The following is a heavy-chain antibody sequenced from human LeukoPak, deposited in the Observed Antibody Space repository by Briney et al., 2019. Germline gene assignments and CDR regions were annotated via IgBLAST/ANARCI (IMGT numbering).Heavy chain of an antibody. Sequence: KPSETLSLTCTVSGGSISSYYWSWIRQPAGKGLEWIGRIYTSGSTNYNPSLKSRVTMSVDKSKNQFSLKLSSVTAADTAVYYCARARRKGGLSHRGYSYGDDAFDIWGQGTMVTVSS. J-gene: IGHJ3*02. V-gene: IGHV4-4*07. CDR3: ARARRKGGLSHRGYSYGDDAFDI. CDR2: IYTSGST. D-gene: IGHD5-18*01. CDR1: GGSISSYY.